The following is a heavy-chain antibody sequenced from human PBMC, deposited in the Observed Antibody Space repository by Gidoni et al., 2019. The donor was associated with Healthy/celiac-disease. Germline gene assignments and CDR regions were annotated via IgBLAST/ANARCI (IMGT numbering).Heavy chain of an antibody. Sequence: QVQLVQSGAEVKKPGSSVKVSCKASGGTFSSYAISWVRQAPGQGLEWMGGIIPIFGTANYAQKFQGRVTITADESTSTAYMELSSLRSEDTAVYYCARDGARFSPNEKNWFDPWGQGTLVTVSS. CDR3: ARDGARFSPNEKNWFDP. J-gene: IGHJ5*02. V-gene: IGHV1-69*01. CDR1: GGTFSSYA. CDR2: IIPIFGTA. D-gene: IGHD1-1*01.